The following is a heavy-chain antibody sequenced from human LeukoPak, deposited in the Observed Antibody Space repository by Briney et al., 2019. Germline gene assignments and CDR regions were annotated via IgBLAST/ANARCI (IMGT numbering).Heavy chain of an antibody. Sequence: SETLSLTCTVSGGSISDYYWSWIRQPAGKGLGWIGRFYTSGSTNYNPSLKSRVTMSVDTSKNQFSLRLSSVTAADTAVYYCARERDYSNAYVMDVWGQGTTVTASS. V-gene: IGHV4-4*07. CDR1: GGSISDYY. D-gene: IGHD4-11*01. J-gene: IGHJ6*02. CDR2: FYTSGST. CDR3: ARERDYSNAYVMDV.